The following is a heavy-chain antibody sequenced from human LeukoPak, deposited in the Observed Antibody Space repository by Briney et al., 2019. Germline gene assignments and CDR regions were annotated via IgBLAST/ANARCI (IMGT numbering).Heavy chain of an antibody. CDR1: GFTFSSYW. D-gene: IGHD1-26*01. Sequence: PGGSLRLSCAASGFTFSSYWMHWVRQAPGKGLVWVSRINSDGSSTTYADSVKGRFTFSRDNAENTLYLQMNSLRAEDTAVYYCARVEWELPLDAFDIWGQGTMVTVSS. CDR3: ARVEWELPLDAFDI. J-gene: IGHJ3*02. CDR2: INSDGSST. V-gene: IGHV3-74*03.